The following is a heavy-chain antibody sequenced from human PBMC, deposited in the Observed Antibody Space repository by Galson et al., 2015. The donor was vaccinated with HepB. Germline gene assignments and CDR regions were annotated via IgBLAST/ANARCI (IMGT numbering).Heavy chain of an antibody. CDR1: GFILSGSA. J-gene: IGHJ4*02. CDR3: TRLGDFSGYSSR. CDR2: IRSKADNYAT. D-gene: IGHD6-13*01. V-gene: IGHV3-73*01. Sequence: SLRLSCAASGFILSGSAIHWVRQAPGKGPERVGRIRSKADNYATGYVESLRGRFTISRDDSKNTAYLQMNSLKTEDTAVYYCTRLGDFSGYSSRWGQGTLVTVSS.